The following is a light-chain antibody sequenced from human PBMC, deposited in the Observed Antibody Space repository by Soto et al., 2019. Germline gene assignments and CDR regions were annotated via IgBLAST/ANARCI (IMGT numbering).Light chain of an antibody. CDR2: DAS. V-gene: IGKV1-5*01. CDR3: QHYYGYSWT. J-gene: IGKJ1*01. CDR1: QNVNSF. Sequence: DIQMTQSPSALSASVGDRVTITCRASQNVNSFLAWYQQTPGQAPKLLIYDASTLESRVPSRFSGSGSGTEFTLTINRLQPVDFATYYCQHYYGYSWTFGPGTKVEV.